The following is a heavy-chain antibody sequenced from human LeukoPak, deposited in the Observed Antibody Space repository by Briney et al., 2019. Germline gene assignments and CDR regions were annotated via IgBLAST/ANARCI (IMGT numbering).Heavy chain of an antibody. D-gene: IGHD3-16*01. J-gene: IGHJ5*02. Sequence: SVKVSCKASGGTFSSYAISWVRQAPGQGLEWMGGIIPIFGTANYAQKFQGRVTVTADESTSTAYMELSSLRSEDTAVYYCARDIAFDPNWFDPWGQGTLVTVSS. CDR1: GGTFSSYA. CDR2: IIPIFGTA. CDR3: ARDIAFDPNWFDP. V-gene: IGHV1-69*01.